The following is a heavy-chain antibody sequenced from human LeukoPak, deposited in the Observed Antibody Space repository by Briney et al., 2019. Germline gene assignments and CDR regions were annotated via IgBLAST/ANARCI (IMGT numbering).Heavy chain of an antibody. Sequence: PGGALSLSRATPGFPFQDYYMSWGRPAPGKGPEWVSYISSSGSTIYYADSVKGRFTVSRDNAKNSLYLQMNSLRAEDTAVYYCARVVGWQLAYWGQGTLVTVSS. V-gene: IGHV3-11*04. D-gene: IGHD6-6*01. CDR3: ARVVGWQLAY. J-gene: IGHJ4*02. CDR2: ISSSGSTI. CDR1: GFPFQDYY.